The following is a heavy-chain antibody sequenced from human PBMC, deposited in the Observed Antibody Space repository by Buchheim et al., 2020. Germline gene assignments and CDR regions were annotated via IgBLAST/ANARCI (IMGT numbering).Heavy chain of an antibody. Sequence: EVQLVQSGAEVKKPGESLRISCKASGYSFSNYWIGWVRQMSGKGLEWMGIIYPADSNTKYGPSFQGQVTMSVDKPITTAYLKWSYLRASDTAIYYCARGPWFGEFKPYYFDYWGQGT. CDR1: GYSFSNYW. V-gene: IGHV5-51*01. CDR3: ARGPWFGEFKPYYFDY. CDR2: IYPADSNT. J-gene: IGHJ4*02. D-gene: IGHD3-10*01.